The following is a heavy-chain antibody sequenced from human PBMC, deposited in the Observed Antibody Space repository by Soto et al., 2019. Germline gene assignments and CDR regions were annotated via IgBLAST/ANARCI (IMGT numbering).Heavy chain of an antibody. CDR2: ISGSDGKT. V-gene: IGHV3-23*01. Sequence: RSLRLSCQASVFRFGSYALRWFRQAPGKGLEWVSTISGSDGKTFYADAVKGRFSIFRDTSKNTLYLKMNRLKADEMDINYHASRGYFDYWGQGTRVTVSS. CDR3: ASRGYFDY. J-gene: IGHJ4*02. CDR1: VFRFGSYA. D-gene: IGHD3-22*01.